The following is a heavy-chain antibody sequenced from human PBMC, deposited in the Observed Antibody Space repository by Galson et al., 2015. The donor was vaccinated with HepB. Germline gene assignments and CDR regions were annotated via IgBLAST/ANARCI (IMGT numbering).Heavy chain of an antibody. D-gene: IGHD2/OR15-2a*01. V-gene: IGHV3-23*01. CDR2: ISGSGGSP. J-gene: IGHJ4*02. CDR1: GFTFGSYA. CDR3: AKEMERREYFPF. Sequence: SLRLSCAASGFTFGSYAMNWVRQAPGQGLEWVSRISGSGGSPSYADSVKGRFTISRDDSKNTLFLQMNSLRAEDTAVYYCAKEMERREYFPFWGQGTLVTVSS.